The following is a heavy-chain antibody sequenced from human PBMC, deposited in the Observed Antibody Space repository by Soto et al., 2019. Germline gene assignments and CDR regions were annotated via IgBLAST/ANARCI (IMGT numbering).Heavy chain of an antibody. D-gene: IGHD1-1*01. Sequence: XETLSRTCAVHGDSFSGYVWTWIRQPPGKGLEWIAEITEGGTTNYSPSLKSRVSIAVDSSKRQFSLTLSSVTAADTAMYYCARGDDAMLSPNFDDWSQGSLVTVSS. CDR1: GDSFSGYV. CDR3: ARGDDAMLSPNFDD. J-gene: IGHJ5*02. CDR2: ITEGGTT. V-gene: IGHV4-34*01.